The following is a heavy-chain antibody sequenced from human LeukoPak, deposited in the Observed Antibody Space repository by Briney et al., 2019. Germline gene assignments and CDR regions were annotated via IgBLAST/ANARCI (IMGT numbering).Heavy chain of an antibody. D-gene: IGHD2-15*01. CDR3: ARHYCSSDSCYPVDV. Sequence: SSDTLSLTCTASGRHISSYYWICIPQPPGKGVEWLGDIYYSGSNNYNSSLKSRVAISVDTSKHQFSLKLTSVAAAHTAVYYCARHYCSSDSCYPVDVWGKGTTVTVSS. V-gene: IGHV4-59*08. J-gene: IGHJ6*04. CDR2: IYYSGSN. CDR1: GRHISSYY.